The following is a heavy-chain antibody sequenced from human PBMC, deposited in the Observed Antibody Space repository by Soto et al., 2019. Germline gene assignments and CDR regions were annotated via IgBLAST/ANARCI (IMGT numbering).Heavy chain of an antibody. Sequence: QVQLQESGPGLVKPSETLSLTCTVSGGSISSYYWSWIRQPPGKGLEWLGYIYYSGSTNYNPSLKSRVTILVETSKNQFSLKLRSVTAADTAVYYCARDKFGWLNPLTYYYYGMDVWGQGPTVTVSS. CDR2: IYYSGST. V-gene: IGHV4-59*01. D-gene: IGHD6-19*01. CDR3: ARDKFGWLNPLTYYYYGMDV. J-gene: IGHJ6*02. CDR1: GGSISSYY.